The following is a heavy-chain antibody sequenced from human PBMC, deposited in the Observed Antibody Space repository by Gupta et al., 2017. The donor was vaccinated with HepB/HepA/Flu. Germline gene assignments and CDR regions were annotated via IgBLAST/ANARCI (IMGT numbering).Heavy chain of an antibody. Sequence: QVQLVESGGGVVQPGRSLRLSCAASGFTFSSYGMHWVRQAPGKGLEWVAVISYDGSNKYYADSVKGRFTISRDNSKNTLYLQMNSLRAEDTAVYYCAKILGHDAFDIWGQGTMVTVSS. J-gene: IGHJ3*02. D-gene: IGHD1-26*01. V-gene: IGHV3-30*18. CDR1: GFTFSSYG. CDR3: AKILGHDAFDI. CDR2: ISYDGSNK.